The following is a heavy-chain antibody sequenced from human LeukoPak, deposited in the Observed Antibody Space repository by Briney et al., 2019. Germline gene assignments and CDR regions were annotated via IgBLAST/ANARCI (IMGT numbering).Heavy chain of an antibody. CDR1: GYTFTSYD. CDR3: ARGEDVRGSWYGNDAFDI. V-gene: IGHV1-8*03. D-gene: IGHD6-13*01. J-gene: IGHJ3*02. Sequence: ASVKVSCKASGYTFTSYDINWVRQATGQGLEWMGWMNPNSGNTGYAQKFQGRVTITADKSTSTAYMELSSLRSEDTAVYYCARGEDVRGSWYGNDAFDIWGQGTMVTVSS. CDR2: MNPNSGNT.